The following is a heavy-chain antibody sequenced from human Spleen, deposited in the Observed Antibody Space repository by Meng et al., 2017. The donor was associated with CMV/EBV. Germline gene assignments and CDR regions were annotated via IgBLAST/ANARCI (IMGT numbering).Heavy chain of an antibody. CDR2: INHSGST. Sequence: GYYWRWIRQPPGKGLEWIGEINHSGSTNYNPPLKSRVTISVDTSKNQFSLKLSSVTAADTAVYYCARGGPGYYYDSSGYDYRPFDPWGQGTLVTVSS. V-gene: IGHV4-34*01. CDR1: GYY. D-gene: IGHD3-22*01. J-gene: IGHJ5*02. CDR3: ARGGPGYYYDSSGYDYRPFDP.